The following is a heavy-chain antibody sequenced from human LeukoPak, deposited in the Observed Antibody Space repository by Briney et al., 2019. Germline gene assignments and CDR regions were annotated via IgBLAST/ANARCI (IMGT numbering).Heavy chain of an antibody. CDR1: GFTVSSNY. Sequence: GGSLRLSCAASGFTVSSNYMSWVRQAPGKGLEWVSVIYSGGSTYYADSVKGRFTISRDNSKNTLYLQMNSLRAEDMAVYYCARGQWGLDFDYWGQGTPVTVSS. D-gene: IGHD7-27*01. J-gene: IGHJ4*02. V-gene: IGHV3-66*01. CDR2: IYSGGST. CDR3: ARGQWGLDFDY.